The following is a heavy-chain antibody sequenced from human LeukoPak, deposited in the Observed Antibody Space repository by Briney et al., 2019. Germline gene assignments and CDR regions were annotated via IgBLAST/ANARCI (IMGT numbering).Heavy chain of an antibody. CDR1: GGSISSDC. CDR3: ARGANRGSPDY. CDR2: IYYSGTT. V-gene: IGHV4-59*01. Sequence: KPSETLSLTCTVSGGSISSDCWSWIRQSPGKGLEWIGYIYYSGTTSYNPSLKIRVTISLDTSKNQFSLKLSSVTAADTAVYYCARGANRGSPDYWGQGTLVTVSS. D-gene: IGHD7-27*01. J-gene: IGHJ4*02.